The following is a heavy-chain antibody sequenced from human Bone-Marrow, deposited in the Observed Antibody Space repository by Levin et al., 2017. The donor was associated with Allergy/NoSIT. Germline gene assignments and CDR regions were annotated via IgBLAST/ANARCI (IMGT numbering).Heavy chain of an antibody. D-gene: IGHD2-15*01. V-gene: IGHV4-31*03. J-gene: IGHJ6*03. CDR2: IYYSGST. CDR1: GGSISSGGYY. Sequence: LRLSCTVSGGSISSGGYYWSWIRQHPGKGLEWIGYIYYSGSTYYNPSLKSRVTISVDTSKNQFSLKLSSVTAADTAVYYCARDREKGYCSGGSCYSDYYYMDVWGKGTTVTVSS. CDR3: ARDREKGYCSGGSCYSDYYYMDV.